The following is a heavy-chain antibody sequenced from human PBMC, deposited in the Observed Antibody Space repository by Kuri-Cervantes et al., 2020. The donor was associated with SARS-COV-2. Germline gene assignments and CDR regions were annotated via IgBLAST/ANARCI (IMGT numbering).Heavy chain of an antibody. D-gene: IGHD3-10*01. CDR3: AKELLWFGDLHGGYFDY. V-gene: IGHV1-69*04. CDR2: IIPILGIA. Sequence: SVKVSCKASGGTFSSYAISWVRQAPGQGLEWMGRIIPILGIANYAQKFQGGVTITADKSTSTAYMELSSLSSEDTAVYYCAKELLWFGDLHGGYFDYWGQGTLVTVSS. J-gene: IGHJ4*02. CDR1: GGTFSSYA.